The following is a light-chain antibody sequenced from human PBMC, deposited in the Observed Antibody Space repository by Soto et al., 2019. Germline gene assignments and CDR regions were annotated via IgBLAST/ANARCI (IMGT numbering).Light chain of an antibody. CDR1: QSVSSSS. CDR3: QQYGSSPL. J-gene: IGKJ5*01. V-gene: IGKV3-20*01. CDR2: GAS. Sequence: EIVLTQSPGTLSSSPGERATLSCRASQSVSSSSVGWYQQKPGQSPRLLIYGASNRATGIPDRFSGSGSGADFTLTISRLEPEDFAVYYCQQYGSSPLFGQGTRLYIK.